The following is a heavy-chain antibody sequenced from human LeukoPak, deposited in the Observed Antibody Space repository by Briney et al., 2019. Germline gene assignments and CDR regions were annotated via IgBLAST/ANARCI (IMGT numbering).Heavy chain of an antibody. CDR1: GYSISSGYY. V-gene: IGHV4-38-2*02. J-gene: IGHJ4*02. CDR3: AGDFWSGYYFRD. D-gene: IGHD3-3*01. Sequence: SETLSLTCSFSGYSISSGYYWGWIRQPPGQGLEWIGNIYHSGSTYYNPSLKSRVTISVDTSKNQFSLKLSSVTAADTAVYYCAGDFWSGYYFRDWGQGTLVTVSS. CDR2: IYHSGST.